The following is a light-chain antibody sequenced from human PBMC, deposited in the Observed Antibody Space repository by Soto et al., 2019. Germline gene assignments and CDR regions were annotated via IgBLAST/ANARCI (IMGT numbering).Light chain of an antibody. V-gene: IGKV3-15*01. J-gene: IGKJ4*01. Sequence: EIVMTQSPATLSVSPGERATLSCRASQSISSNLAWYQHKPGQAPRLIIYGASTRATGIPARFSGSGSGTEFTLTITSLQSEDFAVYYCQQYNNWLTFGGGTKVEI. CDR2: GAS. CDR3: QQYNNWLT. CDR1: QSISSN.